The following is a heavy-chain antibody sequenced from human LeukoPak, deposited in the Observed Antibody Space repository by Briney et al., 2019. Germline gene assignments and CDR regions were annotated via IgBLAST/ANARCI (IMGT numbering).Heavy chain of an antibody. D-gene: IGHD4-11*01. CDR2: IYPGDSDT. J-gene: IGHJ4*02. V-gene: IGHV5-51*01. Sequence: GASLQISCKGSGYSFTSYWIGWVRQLPGKGLEWMGIIYPGDSDTRYSPSFQGQVTISADKSISTAYLQWSSLKASGTAMYYCASYSNYANYFDYWGQGTLVTVSS. CDR3: ASYSNYANYFDY. CDR1: GYSFTSYW.